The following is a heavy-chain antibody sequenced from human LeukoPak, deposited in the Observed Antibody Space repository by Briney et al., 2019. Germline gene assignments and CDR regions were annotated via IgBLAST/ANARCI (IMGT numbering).Heavy chain of an antibody. CDR3: AKSLVTVVNGFDY. Sequence: GGSLRLSCAASGFTFSSYAMSWVRPAPGKRLEWVSAISGSGGSTYYADSVKGRFTISRDNSKNTLYLQMNSLRAEDTAVYYCAKSLVTVVNGFDYWGQGTLVTVSS. J-gene: IGHJ4*02. CDR2: ISGSGGST. D-gene: IGHD2-21*01. V-gene: IGHV3-23*01. CDR1: GFTFSSYA.